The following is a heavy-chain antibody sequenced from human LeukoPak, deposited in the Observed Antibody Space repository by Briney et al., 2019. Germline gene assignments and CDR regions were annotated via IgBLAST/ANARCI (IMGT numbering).Heavy chain of an antibody. Sequence: GGSLRLSCAASGFTFSSYSMNWVRQAPGKGPEWVSSISSSSSYIYYADSVKGRFTISRDNAKNSLYLQMNSLRAEDTAVYYCARRIVATIGSYGMDVWGQGTTVTVSS. CDR3: ARRIVATIGSYGMDV. CDR2: ISSSSSYI. D-gene: IGHD5-12*01. CDR1: GFTFSSYS. J-gene: IGHJ6*02. V-gene: IGHV3-21*01.